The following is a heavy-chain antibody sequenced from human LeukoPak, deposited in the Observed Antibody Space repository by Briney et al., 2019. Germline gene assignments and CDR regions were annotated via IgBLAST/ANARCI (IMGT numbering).Heavy chain of an antibody. V-gene: IGHV3-48*01. D-gene: IGHD3-22*01. Sequence: GGSLRLSCAASGFTFSAYSMNWVRQAPGKGLEWVSYISSSSSTIYYADSVKGRFTISRDNAKNSLYLQMNSLRAEDTAVYYCARGSTYYDSSGQVPFDYWGQGTLVTVSS. J-gene: IGHJ4*02. CDR2: ISSSSSTI. CDR1: GFTFSAYS. CDR3: ARGSTYYDSSGQVPFDY.